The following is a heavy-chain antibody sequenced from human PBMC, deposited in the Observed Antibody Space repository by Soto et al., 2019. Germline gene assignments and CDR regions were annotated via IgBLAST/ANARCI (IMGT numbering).Heavy chain of an antibody. CDR2: MNPKSGHT. Sequence: QVQLVQSGAEVKKPGASVKVSCEASGYTFTNYDVNWVRQAPGQGLEWMGWMNPKSGHTVYAQKFLGRITMTRNTSISTAYMELSGLRSEDTAIYFCVTGSHFDYWGQGPLVTVSS. CDR3: VTGSHFDY. V-gene: IGHV1-8*01. CDR1: GYTFTNYD. J-gene: IGHJ4*02. D-gene: IGHD3-10*01.